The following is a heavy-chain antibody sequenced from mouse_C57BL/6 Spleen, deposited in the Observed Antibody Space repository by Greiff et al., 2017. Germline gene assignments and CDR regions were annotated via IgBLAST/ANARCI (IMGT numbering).Heavy chain of an antibody. CDR3: AREDYYGSHYYFDY. CDR2: ISDGGSYT. V-gene: IGHV5-4*01. Sequence: VQLKESGGGLVKPGGSLKLSCAASGFTFSSYAMSWVRQTPEKRLEWVATISDGGSYTYYPDNVKGRFTISRDNAKNNLYLQMSHLKSEDTAMYYCAREDYYGSHYYFDYWGQGTTLTVSS. CDR1: GFTFSSYA. D-gene: IGHD1-1*01. J-gene: IGHJ2*01.